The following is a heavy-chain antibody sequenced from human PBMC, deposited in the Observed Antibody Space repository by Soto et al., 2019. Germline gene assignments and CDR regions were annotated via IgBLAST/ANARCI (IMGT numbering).Heavy chain of an antibody. J-gene: IGHJ4*02. D-gene: IGHD2-2*01. V-gene: IGHV3-23*01. Sequence: GGSLRLSCAASGFTFSSYAMSWVRQAPGKGLEWVSAISGSGGSTYYADSVKGRFTISRDNSKNTLYLQMNSLRAEDTAVYYCAKVVYCSSTSCLGDYFDYWGQGTLVTVSS. CDR1: GFTFSSYA. CDR2: ISGSGGST. CDR3: AKVVYCSSTSCLGDYFDY.